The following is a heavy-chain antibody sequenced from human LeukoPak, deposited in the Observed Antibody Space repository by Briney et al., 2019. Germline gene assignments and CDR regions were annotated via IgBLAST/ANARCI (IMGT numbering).Heavy chain of an antibody. D-gene: IGHD2-15*01. CDR1: GYTFTGYY. V-gene: IGHV1-2*02. J-gene: IGHJ4*02. Sequence: GASVKVSCKASGYTFTGYYMHWVRQAPGQGLEWMGWINPNSGGTNYAQKFQGSVTMTRDTSISTAYMELSRLRSDDTAVYYCARDPWYCSGGSCYSLKIRYYFDYWGQGTLVTVSS. CDR3: ARDPWYCSGGSCYSLKIRYYFDY. CDR2: INPNSGGT.